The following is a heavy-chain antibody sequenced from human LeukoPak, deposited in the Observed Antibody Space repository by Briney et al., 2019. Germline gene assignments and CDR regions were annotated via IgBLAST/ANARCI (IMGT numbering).Heavy chain of an antibody. Sequence: GGSLRLSCEGSGFTFSNYWMGWVRQAPGKGLQWVANMNQDGSEKYYVDSVKGRFTISRDNAKNTLYLQMNNLRAEDTAVYYCARGGELLRPADYWGQGTLVTVSS. D-gene: IGHD1-26*01. CDR2: MNQDGSEK. J-gene: IGHJ4*02. V-gene: IGHV3-7*01. CDR1: GFTFSNYW. CDR3: ARGGELLRPADY.